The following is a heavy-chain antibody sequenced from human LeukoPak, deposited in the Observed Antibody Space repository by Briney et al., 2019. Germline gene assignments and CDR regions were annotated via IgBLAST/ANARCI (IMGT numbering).Heavy chain of an antibody. D-gene: IGHD3-16*02. V-gene: IGHV4-34*01. CDR2: INHSGST. CDR1: GGSFSGYY. CDR3: ARESERADYVWGSYRSHAFDI. Sequence: PSETLSLTCAVYGGSFSGYYWSWIRQPPGKGLEWIGEINHSGSTNYNPSLKSRVTISVDTSKNQFSLKLSSVTAADTAVYYCARESERADYVWGSYRSHAFDIWGQGTMVTVSS. J-gene: IGHJ3*02.